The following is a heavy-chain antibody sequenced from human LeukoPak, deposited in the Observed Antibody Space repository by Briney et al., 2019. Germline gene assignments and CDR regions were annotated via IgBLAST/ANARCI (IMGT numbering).Heavy chain of an antibody. CDR1: GGSISSSSAY. D-gene: IGHD5-18*01. J-gene: IGHJ4*02. CDR2: IYYSKNT. V-gene: IGHV4-39*01. Sequence: SETLSLTCTVSGGSISSSSAYWGWIRQPPGKGLEWIGSIYYSKNTYYNPSLKSRVTISADTSKNQFSLTLGSVSATDTAVYYCVSPRGFSYGYFNYWGQGTLVTVSS. CDR3: VSPRGFSYGYFNY.